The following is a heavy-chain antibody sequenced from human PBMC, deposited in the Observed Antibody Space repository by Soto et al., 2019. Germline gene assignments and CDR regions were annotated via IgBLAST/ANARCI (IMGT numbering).Heavy chain of an antibody. J-gene: IGHJ5*02. V-gene: IGHV3-48*02. CDR2: ITSKSTTI. CDR1: GFTFTSYS. CDR3: AREMGACSASSCYPGPYDS. D-gene: IGHD2-2*01. Sequence: GGSLRLSCAASGFTFTSYSMNWVRQAPGQGLEWVSYITSKSTTIKYADSVKGRFTVSRDNAKNSLYLQLNSLRDEDTAVYYCAREMGACSASSCYPGPYDSWGQGTLVTVSS.